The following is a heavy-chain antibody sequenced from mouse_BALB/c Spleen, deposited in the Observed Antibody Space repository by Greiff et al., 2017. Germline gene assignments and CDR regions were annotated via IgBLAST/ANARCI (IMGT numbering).Heavy chain of an antibody. V-gene: IGHV1-54*01. Sequence: VQLQQSGAELVRPGTSVKVSCTASGYAFTNYLIEWVRQRPGQGLEWIGVINPGSGGTNYKEKFKGKATLTADKSSSTAYMQISSMTSDDSAVYFCARGRDDCDIEVWGEGTTVTVSS. CDR3: ARGRDDCDIEV. J-gene: IGHJ1*01. CDR2: INPGSGGT. CDR1: GYAFTNYL. D-gene: IGHD2-12*01.